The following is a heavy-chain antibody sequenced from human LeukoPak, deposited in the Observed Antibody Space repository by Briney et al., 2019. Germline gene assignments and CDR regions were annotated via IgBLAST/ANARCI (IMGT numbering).Heavy chain of an antibody. CDR2: FDPEDGET. D-gene: IGHD3-10*01. V-gene: IGHV1-24*01. CDR3: ARRSYGSGIDWFDP. J-gene: IGHJ5*02. Sequence: ASVKVSCKVSGYTLTELSMHWVRQAPGKGLEWMGGFDPEDGETIYAQKFQGRVTMTEDTSTDTAYMELSSLRSGDTAVYYCARRSYGSGIDWFDPWGQGTLVTVSS. CDR1: GYTLTELS.